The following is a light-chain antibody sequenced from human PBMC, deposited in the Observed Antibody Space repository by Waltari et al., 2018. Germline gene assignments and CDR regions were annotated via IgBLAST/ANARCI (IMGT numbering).Light chain of an antibody. CDR1: NYNIGNNF. Sequence: QSVLSQPPSASGTPGQRVTISCSGSNYNIGNNFVSWYHQLPGTAPKLLIYRNNQRPPGVPDRFSGSKSGTSASLAISGLRSEDEADYYCASWDGSLGGVIFGGGTKLTVL. CDR3: ASWDGSLGGVI. V-gene: IGLV1-47*01. J-gene: IGLJ2*01. CDR2: RNN.